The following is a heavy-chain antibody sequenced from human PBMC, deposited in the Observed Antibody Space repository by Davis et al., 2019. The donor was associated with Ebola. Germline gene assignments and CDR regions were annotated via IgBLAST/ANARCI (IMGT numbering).Heavy chain of an antibody. D-gene: IGHD2/OR15-2a*01. CDR3: ARTPFVSFGMDV. CDR1: GLSFSSYW. V-gene: IGHV3-7*01. J-gene: IGHJ6*02. Sequence: GESLKISCAVSGLSFSSYWMSWVRQAPGKGLEWVANINQDGSEKYFVDSVKGRFTISRDNAKNSLYLQMNSLRAEDTAVYYCARTPFVSFGMDVWGQGTTVTVSS. CDR2: INQDGSEK.